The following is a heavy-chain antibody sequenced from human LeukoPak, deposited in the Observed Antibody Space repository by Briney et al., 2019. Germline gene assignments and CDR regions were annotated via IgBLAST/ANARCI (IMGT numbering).Heavy chain of an antibody. V-gene: IGHV1-18*01. CDR3: AREPTAMVSLNWFDP. CDR1: GYTFTNYG. D-gene: IGHD2-2*01. CDR2: ISAYNGNT. J-gene: IGHJ5*02. Sequence: ASVKVSCKASGYTFTNYGITWVRQAPGQGLEWMGWISAYNGNTNYGQKFQDRVIMTTDTSATTAYMELRSLKSDDTAVYYCAREPTAMVSLNWFDPWGQGTLVTVTS.